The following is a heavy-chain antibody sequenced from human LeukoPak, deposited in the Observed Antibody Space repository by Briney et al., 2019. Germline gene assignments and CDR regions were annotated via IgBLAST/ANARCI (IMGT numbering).Heavy chain of an antibody. D-gene: IGHD4-11*01. CDR1: GYTFTSYG. V-gene: IGHV1-18*01. CDR2: ISAYNGNT. CDR3: ARDDYRDYYYYGMDV. Sequence: ASVKVSCKASGYTFTSYGISWVRQAPGQGLEWMGWISAYNGNTNYAQKLQGRVTMNTDTSTSTAYMELRSLRSDDTAVYYCARDDYRDYYYYGMDVWGQGTTVTVSS. J-gene: IGHJ6*02.